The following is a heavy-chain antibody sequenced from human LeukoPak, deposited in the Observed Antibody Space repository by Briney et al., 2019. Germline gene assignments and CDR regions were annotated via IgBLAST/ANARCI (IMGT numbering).Heavy chain of an antibody. V-gene: IGHV1-46*01. CDR1: GYTFTSYY. CDR2: INPRGGST. J-gene: IGHJ4*02. CDR3: ARVGSFVLTGG. Sequence: SSVPVSCKASGYTFTSYYMHWVRQAAGQGREWVGIINPRGGSTSYAQKFQGRSTITRDTSTRTVYMELRSLRSEGTGVYYCARVGSFVLTGGWGQGTLVTVSS. D-gene: IGHD2-8*01.